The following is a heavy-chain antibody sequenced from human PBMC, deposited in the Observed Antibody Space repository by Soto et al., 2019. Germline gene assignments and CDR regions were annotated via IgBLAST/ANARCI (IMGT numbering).Heavy chain of an antibody. CDR2: IIPIFGTA. CDR3: ARGSSRSWYRFDP. V-gene: IGHV1-69*05. CDR1: GGTFSSYA. D-gene: IGHD6-13*01. J-gene: IGHJ5*02. Sequence: QVQLVQSGAEVKKPGSSVKVSCKASGGTFSSYAISWVRQAPGQGLEWMGGIIPIFGTANYAQKFQGRVTXTXDXXTSRAYMELGSLSFEDTAVYYCARGSSRSWYRFDPWGQGTMVTVSS.